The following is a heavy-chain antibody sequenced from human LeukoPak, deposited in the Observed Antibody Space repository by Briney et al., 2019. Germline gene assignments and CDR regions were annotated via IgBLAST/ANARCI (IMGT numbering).Heavy chain of an antibody. J-gene: IGHJ4*02. D-gene: IGHD3-10*01. CDR3: ARARFTMVRGALYFDY. V-gene: IGHV3-48*03. CDR2: ISSSGCSI. Sequence: GGSLRLSCAASGFTFSSYEMNWVRQAPGKGLEWVSYISSSGCSIYDGDSVKGRFTISRDNAKNSLYLQMNSLRAEDTAVYYCARARFTMVRGALYFDYWGQGTLVTVSS. CDR1: GFTFSSYE.